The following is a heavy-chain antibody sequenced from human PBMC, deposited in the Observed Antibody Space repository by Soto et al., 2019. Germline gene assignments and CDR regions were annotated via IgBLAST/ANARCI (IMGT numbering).Heavy chain of an antibody. CDR1: GGSISSYY. D-gene: IGHD3-22*01. J-gene: IGHJ2*01. CDR3: ARVGWETYYYDSSGYSDWYFDL. CDR2: IYYSGST. Sequence: SETLSLTCTVSGGSISSYYWSWIRQPPGKGLEWIGYIYYSGSTNYNPSLESRVTISVDTSKNQFSLKLSSVTAADTAVYYCARVGWETYYYDSSGYSDWYFDLWGRGTLVTVSS. V-gene: IGHV4-59*01.